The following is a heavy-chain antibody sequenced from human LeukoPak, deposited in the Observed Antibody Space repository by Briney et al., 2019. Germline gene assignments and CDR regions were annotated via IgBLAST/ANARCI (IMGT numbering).Heavy chain of an antibody. V-gene: IGHV3-66*01. CDR1: GFTFSSYA. D-gene: IGHD1-26*01. CDR2: MYPGENT. J-gene: IGHJ6*03. Sequence: PGGSLRLSCAASGFTFSSYAMSWVRQAPGKGLEWVSVMYPGENTYYADSVKGRFTMSRDNSKNTLYLQMNSLRAEDTAVYYCARGQWELLGTGPYYYYYYMDVWGKGTTVTVSS. CDR3: ARGQWELLGTGPYYYYYYMDV.